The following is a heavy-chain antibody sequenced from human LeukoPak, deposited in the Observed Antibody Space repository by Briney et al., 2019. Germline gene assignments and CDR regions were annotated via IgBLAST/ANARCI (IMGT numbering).Heavy chain of an antibody. D-gene: IGHD6-13*01. CDR2: IDMSGTTI. CDR1: GFTFSSYA. Sequence: GGSLRLSCAASGFTFSSYAMSWVRQAPGKGLEWVSYIDMSGTTIYYADSVKGRFTISRDNAKNSLFLQMNSLRAEDTAVYYCAKDILAAGLFFDYWGQGALVTVSS. V-gene: IGHV3-48*04. J-gene: IGHJ4*02. CDR3: AKDILAAGLFFDY.